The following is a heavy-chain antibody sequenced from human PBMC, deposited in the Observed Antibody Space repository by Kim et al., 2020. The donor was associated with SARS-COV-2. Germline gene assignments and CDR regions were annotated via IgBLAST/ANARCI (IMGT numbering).Heavy chain of an antibody. CDR3: ARKLVGEQLVAGSFDY. CDR1: GYSISSGYY. V-gene: IGHV4-38-2*02. CDR2: IYHSGST. D-gene: IGHD6-13*01. J-gene: IGHJ4*02. Sequence: SETLSLTCTVSGYSISSGYYWGWIRQPPGKGLEWIGSIYHSGSTYYNPSLKSRVTISVDTSKNQFSLKLSSVTAADTAVYYCARKLVGEQLVAGSFDYWGQGTLVTVSS.